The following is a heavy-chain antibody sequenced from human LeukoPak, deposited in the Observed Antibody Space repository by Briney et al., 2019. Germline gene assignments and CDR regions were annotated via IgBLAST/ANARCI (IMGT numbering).Heavy chain of an antibody. J-gene: IGHJ4*02. CDR2: IYYSGST. D-gene: IGHD3-22*01. Sequence: SETLSLTCTVSGGSISSSSYYWGWIRQPPGKGLEWIGSIYYSGSTYYNPSLKSRVTISVDTSKNQFSLKLSSVTAADTAVYYCARRAYYYDSSGPLKVEEVFDYWGQGTLVTVSS. CDR1: GGSISSSSYY. CDR3: ARRAYYYDSSGPLKVEEVFDY. V-gene: IGHV4-39*01.